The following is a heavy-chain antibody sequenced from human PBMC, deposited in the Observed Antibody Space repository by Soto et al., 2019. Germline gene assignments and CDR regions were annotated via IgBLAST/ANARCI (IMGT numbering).Heavy chain of an antibody. CDR1: GGTFSTYA. V-gene: IGHV1-69*01. D-gene: IGHD1-26*01. CDR2: VIPLFNTP. Sequence: QVQLVQSGAEVKKPGSTAKVSCKASGGTFSTYAITWVRQAPGQGFEWMGGVIPLFNTPDYAQKFQGRLTITADESTSTVYLELSGLSSEDTDVYFCELASKWELLGYFYGMDVWGQGTTVTVSS. J-gene: IGHJ6*02. CDR3: ELASKWELLGYFYGMDV.